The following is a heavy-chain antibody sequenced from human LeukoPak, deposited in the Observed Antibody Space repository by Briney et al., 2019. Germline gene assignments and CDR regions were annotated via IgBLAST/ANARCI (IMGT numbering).Heavy chain of an antibody. CDR2: IISDGNST. CDR3: ATIGLP. Sequence: GGSLRLSCAASGFTFSSYAMHWVRQAPGKGLEYVSAIISDGNSTYYASSVKGRFTVSRDNSKNTLYLHMGSLRAEDRAVYYCATIGLPWGQGTLVTVSS. V-gene: IGHV3-64*01. J-gene: IGHJ5*02. D-gene: IGHD1-26*01. CDR1: GFTFSSYA.